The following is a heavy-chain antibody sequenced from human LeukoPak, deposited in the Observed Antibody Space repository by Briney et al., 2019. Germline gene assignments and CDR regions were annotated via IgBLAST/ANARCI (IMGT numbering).Heavy chain of an antibody. D-gene: IGHD2-15*01. J-gene: IGHJ1*01. V-gene: IGHV3-23*01. CDR1: GFTFRSYT. CDR2: ISGRGGNT. CDR3: AKAPTPVVAATLFHH. Sequence: GGSLRLSCAASGFTFRSYTMSWVRQAPGRGLEWVSVISGRGGNTYYADPVKGRFTISRDNSKNTLYMQMNSLRAEDTAVYYCAKAPTPVVAATLFHHWGQGTLVTVS.